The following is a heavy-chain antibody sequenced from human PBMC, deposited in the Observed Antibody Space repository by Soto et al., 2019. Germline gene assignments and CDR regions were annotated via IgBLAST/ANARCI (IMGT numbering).Heavy chain of an antibody. V-gene: IGHV1-8*01. J-gene: IGHJ4*02. CDR1: GSAFTSQA. CDR3: ARCDYGVYARLDF. Sequence: QVQLVQSGAEVNKPVASVKVSCKATGSAFTSQALNGVRQATGRGLEWMGGMNPNRGNTGYAQKFQGRVTMTRNTYISTAYMELSSLRSEDTAVYDCARCDYGVYARLDFWGQGTLVTVSS. D-gene: IGHD4-17*01. CDR2: MNPNRGNT.